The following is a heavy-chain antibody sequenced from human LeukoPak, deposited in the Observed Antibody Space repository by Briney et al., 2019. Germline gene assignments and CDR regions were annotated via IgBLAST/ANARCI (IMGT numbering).Heavy chain of an antibody. D-gene: IGHD3-3*01. J-gene: IGHJ6*03. V-gene: IGHV3-21*01. CDR3: ARTGESDFWSAYHFYYYYYMDV. Sequence: PGGSLRLSCAASGFTFSSYSMNWVRQAPGKGLEWVSSINSNSSYIYYTDSLKGRFIISRDNAKNSLYLQMNSLRAEDTAVYYCARTGESDFWSAYHFYYYYYMDVWGKGTTVTVSS. CDR2: INSNSSYI. CDR1: GFTFSSYS.